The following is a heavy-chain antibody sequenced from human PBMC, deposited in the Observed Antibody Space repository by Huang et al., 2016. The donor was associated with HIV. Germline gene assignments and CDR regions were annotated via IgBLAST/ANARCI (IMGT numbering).Heavy chain of an antibody. V-gene: IGHV3-23*01. CDR2: ISGSGSST. Sequence: VQLLESGGGLVQTGGSLRLSCAASIFTFSTSAMSWVRQAPGKGLEWVSGISGSGSSTYYADSGKGRFTISRDNSRNTLYLQMKSLRVEDTAIYYCAKGSERSLTGPKYQYYFDYWGQGTLVTVSS. J-gene: IGHJ4*02. CDR1: IFTFSTSA. CDR3: AKGSERSLTGPKYQYYFDY. D-gene: IGHD3-3*01.